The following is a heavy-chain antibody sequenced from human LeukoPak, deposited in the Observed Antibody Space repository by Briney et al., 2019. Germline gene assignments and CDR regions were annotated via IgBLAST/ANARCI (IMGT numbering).Heavy chain of an antibody. CDR2: ISYDGSNK. CDR1: GFTFSSYA. CDR3: ARAGRGVTLYTDY. Sequence: GGSLRLSCAASGFTFSSYAMHWVRQAPGKGLEWVAVISYDGSNKYYADSVKGRFTISKDNSKNTLYLQMNSLRAEDTAVYYCARAGRGVTLYTDYWGQGTLVTVS. J-gene: IGHJ4*02. D-gene: IGHD3-10*01. V-gene: IGHV3-30*04.